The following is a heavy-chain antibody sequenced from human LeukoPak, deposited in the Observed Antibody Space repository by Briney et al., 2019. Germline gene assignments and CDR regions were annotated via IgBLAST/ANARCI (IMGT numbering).Heavy chain of an antibody. D-gene: IGHD6-13*01. V-gene: IGHV4-61*08. CDR2: IYHSGST. CDR3: GREAIAATGTSVFFDY. CDR1: GASVSSSGCY. Sequence: SETLSLTCNVSGASVSSSGCYWSWIRQPPGKGLEWIGYIYHSGSTNYNPSLKSRVTISVDTSKNQFSLKLTSMTAADTAVYYCGREAIAATGTSVFFDYWGQGTLVTVSS. J-gene: IGHJ4*02.